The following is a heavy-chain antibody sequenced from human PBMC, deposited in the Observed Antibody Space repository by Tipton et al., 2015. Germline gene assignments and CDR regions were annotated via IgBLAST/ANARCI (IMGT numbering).Heavy chain of an antibody. Sequence: TLSLTCTVSGGSISNYYWSWIRQPAGKGLEWIGRIYTSGRTNYSPSLKSRFTVSLDTSKNQFSLRLSSVTAADTAVYYCARMDILGNWFDPWGQGTLVTVSS. V-gene: IGHV4-4*07. D-gene: IGHD2-2*03. CDR3: ARMDILGNWFDP. CDR1: GGSISNYY. J-gene: IGHJ5*02. CDR2: IYTSGRT.